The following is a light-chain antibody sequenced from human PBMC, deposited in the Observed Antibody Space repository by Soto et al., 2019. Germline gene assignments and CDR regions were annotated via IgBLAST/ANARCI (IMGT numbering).Light chain of an antibody. V-gene: IGKV3-11*01. Sequence: EIVLTQSPATLSLSPGERATLSCRARQSVSSYLAWYQQKPGQAPRLLIYDASNRATGIPARFSGSWSGTDFTLTISSLEPEDFAVYYCQQRSNGPLTFGGGTKVEIK. CDR3: QQRSNGPLT. CDR2: DAS. J-gene: IGKJ4*01. CDR1: QSVSSY.